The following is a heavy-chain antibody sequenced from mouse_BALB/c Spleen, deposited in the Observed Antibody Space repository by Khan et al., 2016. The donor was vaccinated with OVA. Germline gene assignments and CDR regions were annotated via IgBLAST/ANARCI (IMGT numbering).Heavy chain of an antibody. V-gene: IGHV3-2*02. D-gene: IGHD2-4*01. J-gene: IGHJ3*01. CDR3: AKKDYHEYDPVPY. Sequence: EVQLQESGPGLVKPSQSLSLTCTVTGYSITSEFAWNWIRQFPGNKLEWMGYISYSGNTRYNPSLKSLISINRDTSRNQFFLQLNSVTTYDTATYYCAKKDYHEYDPVPYWGQGTLGTVSA. CDR2: ISYSGNT. CDR1: GYSITSEFA.